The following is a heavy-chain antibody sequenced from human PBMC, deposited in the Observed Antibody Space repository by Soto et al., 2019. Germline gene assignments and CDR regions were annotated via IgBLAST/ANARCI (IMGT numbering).Heavy chain of an antibody. CDR2: IYSGGNT. CDR3: ARSGNIVLIPAAD. CDR1: GFTVSSSY. J-gene: IGHJ4*02. Sequence: EVQLVETGGGLIQPGGSLRLSCAASGFTVSSSYMSWVRQTAGKGLEWVSVIYSGGNTYYADSVKGRFTISRDKSKNTLYLQMNSLRAEDTAVYYCARSGNIVLIPAADWGQGTLVTVSS. V-gene: IGHV3-53*02. D-gene: IGHD2-2*01.